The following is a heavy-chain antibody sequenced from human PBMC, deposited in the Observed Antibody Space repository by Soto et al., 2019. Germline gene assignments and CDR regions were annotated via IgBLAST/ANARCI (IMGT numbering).Heavy chain of an antibody. J-gene: IGHJ6*02. CDR1: GFIFSSFW. D-gene: IGHD3-3*01. CDR3: ATQSLLKSMPIFGYYYYAMDV. CDR2: IKPDGSEV. Sequence: EVQLVESGGGLVLPGGSPRLSCAASGFIFSSFWMTWVRQAPGKGLEWVANIKPDGSEVYYADSMKGRFTISRDNPRNSLYLQMISLRAGDTAVYYCATQSLLKSMPIFGYYYYAMDVWGQGTTVIVSS. V-gene: IGHV3-7*03.